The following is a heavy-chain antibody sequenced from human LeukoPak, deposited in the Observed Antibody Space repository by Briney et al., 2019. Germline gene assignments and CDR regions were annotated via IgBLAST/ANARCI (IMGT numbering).Heavy chain of an antibody. Sequence: GESVKISCKGSGYSFTSYWIGWMRQMPGKGLEWMGIIYPGDSDNRCSASSRGHVTISADKSISTAYLQWSSLKASDTAMYYCEGQSYYDFWSGYGAFDIWGQGTMVTVFS. CDR3: EGQSYYDFWSGYGAFDI. CDR2: IYPGDSDN. J-gene: IGHJ3*02. V-gene: IGHV5-51*01. CDR1: GYSFTSYW. D-gene: IGHD3-3*01.